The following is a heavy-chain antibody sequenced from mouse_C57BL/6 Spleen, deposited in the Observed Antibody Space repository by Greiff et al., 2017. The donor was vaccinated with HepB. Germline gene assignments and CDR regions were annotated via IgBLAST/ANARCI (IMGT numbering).Heavy chain of an antibody. D-gene: IGHD2-2*01. J-gene: IGHJ1*03. Sequence: EVKVVESGEGLVKPGGSLKLSCAASGFTFSSYAMSWVRQTPEKRLEWVAYISSGGAYIYYADTLKGRFTISRDNARNTLYLQMSSLKSEDTAMYYCTRAVTTGYFDVWGTGTTVTVSS. V-gene: IGHV5-9-1*02. CDR1: GFTFSSYA. CDR3: TRAVTTGYFDV. CDR2: ISSGGAYI.